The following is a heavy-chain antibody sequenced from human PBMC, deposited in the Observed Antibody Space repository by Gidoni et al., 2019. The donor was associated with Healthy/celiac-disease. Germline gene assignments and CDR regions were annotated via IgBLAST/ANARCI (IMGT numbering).Heavy chain of an antibody. CDR3: ARDREGSVVVTAFDY. CDR1: GFTLSSYA. D-gene: IGHD2-21*02. V-gene: IGHV3-30*01. CDR2: ISYDGSNK. Sequence: QVQLVTSGRGVVQPGRSLSLHWEASGFTLSSYAMHWVRQAPGKGLEWVAVISYDGSNKYYADCEKGRFTISRDNSKNTLYLQMNSRRAEDTAVYYCARDREGSVVVTAFDYWVQGTLVTVSS. J-gene: IGHJ4*02.